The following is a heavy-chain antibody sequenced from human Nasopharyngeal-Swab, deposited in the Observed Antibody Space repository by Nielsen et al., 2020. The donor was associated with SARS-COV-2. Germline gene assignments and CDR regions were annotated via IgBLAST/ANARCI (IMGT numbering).Heavy chain of an antibody. CDR1: GYTFTSNG. V-gene: IGHV1-18*01. Sequence: ASVKVSCKTSGYTFTSNGISWVRQAPAQGLEWMGWISSYNGNTNYAQKLQGRVTMTTDTSTRTAYMALRSLRSDDSAVYYCARCVGWELLPAWDYWGQGTLVTVSS. J-gene: IGHJ4*02. CDR2: ISSYNGNT. D-gene: IGHD1-26*01. CDR3: ARCVGWELLPAWDY.